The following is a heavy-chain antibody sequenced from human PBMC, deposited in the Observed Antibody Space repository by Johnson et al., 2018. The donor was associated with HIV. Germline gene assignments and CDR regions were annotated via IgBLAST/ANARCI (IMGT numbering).Heavy chain of an antibody. V-gene: IGHV3-30*04. D-gene: IGHD2-21*01. CDR1: GFTFSSYA. Sequence: QVQLVESGGGVVQPGRSLRLSCAASGFTFSSYAMHWVRQAPGKGLEWVAVISYDGSNKYYADSVKGRFTISRDNSKNTLYLQMNSLRAEDTAVSYCARPRRLFEGHDAFDIWGQGTMVTVSS. CDR3: ARPRRLFEGHDAFDI. CDR2: ISYDGSNK. J-gene: IGHJ3*02.